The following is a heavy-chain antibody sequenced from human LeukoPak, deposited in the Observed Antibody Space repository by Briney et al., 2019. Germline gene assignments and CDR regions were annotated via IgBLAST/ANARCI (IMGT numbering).Heavy chain of an antibody. J-gene: IGHJ4*02. CDR2: IIPIFGTA. Sequence: SVKVSCKASGGTFSSYAISWVRQAPGQGLEWMGGIIPIFGTANYAQKFQGRVTITADESTSTAYMELGSLRSEDTAVYYCARGTTTVSHFDYWGQGTLVTVSS. CDR1: GGTFSSYA. CDR3: ARGTTTVSHFDY. V-gene: IGHV1-69*01. D-gene: IGHD4-11*01.